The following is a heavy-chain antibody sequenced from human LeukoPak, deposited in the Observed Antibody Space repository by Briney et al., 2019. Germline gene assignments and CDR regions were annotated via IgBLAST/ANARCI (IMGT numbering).Heavy chain of an antibody. J-gene: IGHJ4*02. CDR1: GFTFSSYV. Sequence: GGSLRLSCVVSGFTFSSYVMSWVRQAPGKGLEWVSLISVIGGTTYYADSVKGRFTISRDNAKNSLYLQMNSLGAEDTAVYYCARRYFDYWGQGTLVTVSS. CDR2: ISVIGGTT. CDR3: ARRYFDY. V-gene: IGHV3-23*01.